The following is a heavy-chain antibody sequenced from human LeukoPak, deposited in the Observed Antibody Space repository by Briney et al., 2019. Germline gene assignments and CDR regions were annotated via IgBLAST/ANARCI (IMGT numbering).Heavy chain of an antibody. CDR3: ARDKNHFDTRGDF. Sequence: ASVKVSSKASGYTFTSFGISWVRQAPGQGLEWMGWISPYNGNTNYPQKVQGRITVTTDTSTSTAYMELRSLRSDDTAVYYCARDKNHFDTRGDFWGQGTLVTVSS. CDR2: ISPYNGNT. V-gene: IGHV1-18*01. J-gene: IGHJ4*02. D-gene: IGHD3-22*01. CDR1: GYTFTSFG.